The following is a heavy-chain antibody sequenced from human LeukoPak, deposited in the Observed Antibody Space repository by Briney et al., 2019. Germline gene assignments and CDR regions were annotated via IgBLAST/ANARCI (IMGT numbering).Heavy chain of an antibody. CDR2: FYYSGSD. V-gene: IGHV4-59*01. D-gene: IGHD2-15*01. J-gene: IGHJ4*02. Sequence: SETLSLTCIVSGASITSYYWNWVRQPPGKGLEWIGYFYYSGSDNYNPSLKSRITISVDTSKNLFSLKLSSVTAADTAVYYCVRGYCSGATCYHFDYWGQGTLVTVSS. CDR3: VRGYCSGATCYHFDY. CDR1: GASITSYY.